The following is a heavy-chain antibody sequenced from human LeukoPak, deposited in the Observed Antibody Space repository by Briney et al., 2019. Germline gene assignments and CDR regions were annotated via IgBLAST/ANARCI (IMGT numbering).Heavy chain of an antibody. D-gene: IGHD5-24*01. Sequence: KPSETLSLTCSVSADSIGSFYWSWLRQPPGKQLEWIGHISYSGDTNYTPSLKSRVTLSVDTSKNQFSLRLSSVTAADTAVYFCARQKSQFLLPSADWYFDLWGRGTLVTVSS. CDR2: ISYSGDT. J-gene: IGHJ2*01. V-gene: IGHV4-59*08. CDR1: ADSIGSFY. CDR3: ARQKSQFLLPSADWYFDL.